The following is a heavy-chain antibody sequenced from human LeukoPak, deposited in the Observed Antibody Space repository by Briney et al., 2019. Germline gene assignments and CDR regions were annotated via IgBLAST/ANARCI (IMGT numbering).Heavy chain of an antibody. Sequence: GGSLRLSCAASGFTFSSYAMSWVRQAPGKGLEWVSAISGSGGSTYYADSVKGRFTISRDNSKSTLYLQMNSLRAEDTAVYYCAKDRYYYDSSGYYGYWGQGTLVTVSS. CDR3: AKDRYYYDSSGYYGY. CDR2: ISGSGGST. J-gene: IGHJ4*02. CDR1: GFTFSSYA. V-gene: IGHV3-23*01. D-gene: IGHD3-22*01.